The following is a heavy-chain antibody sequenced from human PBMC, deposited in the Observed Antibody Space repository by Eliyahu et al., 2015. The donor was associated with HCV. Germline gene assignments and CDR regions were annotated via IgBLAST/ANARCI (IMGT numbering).Heavy chain of an antibody. Sequence: QVQLQESGPGLVKPSQTLSLTCTXSGGSISSGSYXWSWIRQPAGKGLEWIGRIYTSGSTNYNPSLKSRVTISVDTSKNQFSLKLSSVTAADTAVYYCARDVSYCSSTSCYYYYGMDVWGQGTTVTVSS. CDR2: IYTSGST. CDR3: ARDVSYCSSTSCYYYYGMDV. J-gene: IGHJ6*02. CDR1: GGSISSGSYX. V-gene: IGHV4-61*02. D-gene: IGHD2-2*01.